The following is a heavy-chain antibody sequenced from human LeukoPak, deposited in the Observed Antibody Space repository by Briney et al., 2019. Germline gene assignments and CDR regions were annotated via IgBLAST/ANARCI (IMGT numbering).Heavy chain of an antibody. CDR3: AKYETYYYDSSGYYYLDY. J-gene: IGHJ4*02. D-gene: IGHD3-22*01. CDR1: GGTFSSYA. Sequence: SVKVSCKASGGTFSSYAISWVRQAPGQGLEWMGGIIPIFGTANYAQKFQGRVTITADESTSSAYTELSSLRSEDTAVYYCAKYETYYYDSSGYYYLDYWGQGTLVTVSS. V-gene: IGHV1-69*13. CDR2: IIPIFGTA.